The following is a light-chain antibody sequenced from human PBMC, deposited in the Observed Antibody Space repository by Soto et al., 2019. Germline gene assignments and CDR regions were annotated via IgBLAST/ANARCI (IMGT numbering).Light chain of an antibody. CDR1: SSDVGGYNY. CDR3: SSYTTSNTRQIV. Sequence: QAVLNQPGSVSVSLGQAITFSCTGTSSDVGGYNYVSWYQHHPGKAPKLMIYDVSNRPSGVSNRFSGSKSGNTASLTISGLQPEDEADYYCSSYTTSNTRQIVLGTGTKVTVL. CDR2: DVS. J-gene: IGLJ1*01. V-gene: IGLV2-14*03.